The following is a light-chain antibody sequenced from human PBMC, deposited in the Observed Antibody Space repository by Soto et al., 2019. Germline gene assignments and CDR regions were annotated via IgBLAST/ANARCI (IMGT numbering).Light chain of an antibody. CDR1: QSVTTY. CDR3: QQRSNWPWT. J-gene: IGKJ1*01. Sequence: ETVLTQSPATPSSSPGERVTLSCRASQSVTTYLAWYQHKPGQAPRLLIYDASHRATGISARFSGSGSGTDFTLTISSLEPEDFAVYYCQQRSNWPWTFGQGTKVETK. V-gene: IGKV3-11*01. CDR2: DAS.